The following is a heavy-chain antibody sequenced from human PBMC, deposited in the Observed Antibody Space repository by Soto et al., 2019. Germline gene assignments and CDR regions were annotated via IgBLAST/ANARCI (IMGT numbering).Heavy chain of an antibody. CDR2: ISAYNGNT. D-gene: IGHD2-15*01. CDR3: ARDCSGGSCYSYYYGMDV. V-gene: IGHV1-18*01. J-gene: IGHJ6*02. CDR1: GYTFTSYG. Sequence: ASVKVSCKASGYTFTSYGISWVRQAPGQGLEWMGWISAYNGNTNYAQKLQGRVTMTTDTSTSTAYMELRSLRSDDTAVYYCARDCSGGSCYSYYYGMDVWGQGTTVTVSS.